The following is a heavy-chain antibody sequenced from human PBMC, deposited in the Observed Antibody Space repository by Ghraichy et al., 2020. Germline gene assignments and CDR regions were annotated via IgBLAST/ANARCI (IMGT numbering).Heavy chain of an antibody. D-gene: IGHD5-12*01. Sequence: SVKVSCKASGGTFSSYAISWVRQAPGQGLEWMGSIIPILGIANYAQKFQGRVTITADKSTSTAYMELSSLRSEDTAVYYCARDGRATIPQNYYYYMDVWGHATTLTASS. V-gene: IGHV1-69*04. J-gene: IGHJ6*03. CDR1: GGTFSSYA. CDR3: ARDGRATIPQNYYYYMDV. CDR2: IIPILGIA.